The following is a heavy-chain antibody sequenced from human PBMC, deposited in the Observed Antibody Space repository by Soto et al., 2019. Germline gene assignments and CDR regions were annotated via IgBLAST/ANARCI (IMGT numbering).Heavy chain of an antibody. J-gene: IGHJ5*02. V-gene: IGHV4-4*02. Sequence: QVQLQDSGPGLVQPSGTLSLTCAVSGDSINNSHWWSWVSQTPEKRLEWIGETYHRGTTNYIPSLKTRVAISIDKSKIQFSLKMNSVTAADTAVYYWAREVNSSPARGPNWFDPWGQGTLGTVSS. CDR3: AREVNSSPARGPNWFDP. CDR1: GDSINNSHW. D-gene: IGHD6-13*01. CDR2: TYHRGTT.